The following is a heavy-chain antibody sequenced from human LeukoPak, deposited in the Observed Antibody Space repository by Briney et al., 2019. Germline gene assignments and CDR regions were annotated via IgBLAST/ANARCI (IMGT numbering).Heavy chain of an antibody. CDR2: ISGSGGST. Sequence: GASLRLSCAASGFTFSSYAMSWVRQAPGKVLEWVSAISGSGGSTYYADSVKGRFTISRDNSKNTLYLQMNSLRAEDTAVYYCANSGPPRYLREWFDPWGQGTLVTVSS. CDR3: ANSGPPRYLREWFDP. J-gene: IGHJ5*02. CDR1: GFTFSSYA. D-gene: IGHD3-9*01. V-gene: IGHV3-23*01.